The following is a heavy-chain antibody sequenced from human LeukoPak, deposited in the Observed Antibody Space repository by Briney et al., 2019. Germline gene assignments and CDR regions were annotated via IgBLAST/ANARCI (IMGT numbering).Heavy chain of an antibody. J-gene: IGHJ4*02. Sequence: ASVTVSLKASGYTFTGYYMHWVRQAPGQGLEWMGLINPNSGGTNYAQKFKGRGTMTRDTSISTAYMELSRLRSDDTAVYYCARAVDIVVVPAAMEYYFDYWGQGTLVTVSS. CDR3: ARAVDIVVVPAAMEYYFDY. V-gene: IGHV1-2*02. CDR1: GYTFTGYY. CDR2: INPNSGGT. D-gene: IGHD2-2*01.